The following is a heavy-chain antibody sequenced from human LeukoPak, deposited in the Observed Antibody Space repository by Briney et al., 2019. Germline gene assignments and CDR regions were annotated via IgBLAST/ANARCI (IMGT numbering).Heavy chain of an antibody. Sequence: ASVKVSCKASGYTFTSYDINWVRQATGQGLEWMGWMNPNSGNTGYAQKFQGRVTMTRNTSISTAYMELSSLRSEDTAVYYCARDRLTPTVTNDYWGQGTLVTVSS. D-gene: IGHD4-17*01. CDR3: ARDRLTPTVTNDY. CDR2: MNPNSGNT. CDR1: GYTFTSYD. J-gene: IGHJ4*02. V-gene: IGHV1-8*01.